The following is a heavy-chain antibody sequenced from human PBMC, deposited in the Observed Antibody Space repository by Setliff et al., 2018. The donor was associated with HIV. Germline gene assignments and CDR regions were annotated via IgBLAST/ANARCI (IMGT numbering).Heavy chain of an antibody. D-gene: IGHD3-16*01. CDR2: IYSGGNT. V-gene: IGHV3-66*02. Sequence: GGSLRLSCAASGFIVSSNHMSWVRQAPGKGLEWVSVIYSGGNTYYADSVKGRFTISRDNSKNTLCFQMNSLRAEDTAVYYCAREEGGLYGMDVWGQGTTVTVSS. J-gene: IGHJ6*02. CDR1: GFIVSSNH. CDR3: AREEGGLYGMDV.